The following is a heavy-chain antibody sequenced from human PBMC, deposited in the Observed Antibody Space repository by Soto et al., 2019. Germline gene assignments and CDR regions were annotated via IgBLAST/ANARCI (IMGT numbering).Heavy chain of an antibody. CDR2: MNPNSGNT. V-gene: IGHV1-8*01. J-gene: IGHJ6*02. Sequence: QVQLVQSGAEVKKPGASVKVSCKASGYTFTSYDXXWVRKATGQGLEWMGWMNPNSGNTGYAQKFQGRVTMTRNTSISTAYMXLSSLRSEDTAVYYCAREKTSYGMDVWGQGTTVTVSS. CDR3: AREKTSYGMDV. CDR1: GYTFTSYD.